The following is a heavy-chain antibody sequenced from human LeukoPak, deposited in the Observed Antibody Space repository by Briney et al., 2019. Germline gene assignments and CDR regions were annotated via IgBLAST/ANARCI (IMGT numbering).Heavy chain of an antibody. CDR1: GGSVSSGSYY. CDR2: IYYSGSI. Sequence: SETLSLTYTVSGGSVSSGSYYWGWIRQPPGKGLEWIGYIYYSGSINYNPSLKGRVTISVDTSKNQFSLRLSSVTAADTAVYYCAREDASGYYLYYFDYWGQGTLVTVSS. D-gene: IGHD3-22*01. J-gene: IGHJ4*02. V-gene: IGHV4-61*01. CDR3: AREDASGYYLYYFDY.